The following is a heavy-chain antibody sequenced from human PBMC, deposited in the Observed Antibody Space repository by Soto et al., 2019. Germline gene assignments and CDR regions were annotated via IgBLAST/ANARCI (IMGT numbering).Heavy chain of an antibody. J-gene: IGHJ4*02. CDR2: IDPSGGIT. CDR3: ARDGSGSYYNVVFDY. D-gene: IGHD3-10*01. Sequence: ASVKVSCKASGYSFTNFHIHWVRQAPGQGLEWMGMIDPSGGITRDAQRLQGRITMTRDASTSTVYMQMNSLRAEDTAVYYCARDGSGSYYNVVFDYWGQGTLVTVSS. V-gene: IGHV1-46*01. CDR1: GYSFTNFH.